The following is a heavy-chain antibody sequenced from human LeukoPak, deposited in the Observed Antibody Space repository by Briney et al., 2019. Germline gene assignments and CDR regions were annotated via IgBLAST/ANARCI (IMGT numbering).Heavy chain of an antibody. CDR2: ISAYNGNT. CDR3: AASGFGFGELPSYFYYYMDV. V-gene: IGHV1-18*01. CDR1: GYTFTSYG. D-gene: IGHD3-10*01. Sequence: ASVKVSCKASGYTFTSYGISWVRQAPGQGLEWMGWISAYNGNTNYAQKLQERVTITRDMSTGTAYMELSSLRSEDTAVYYCAASGFGFGELPSYFYYYMDVWGKGTTVTISS. J-gene: IGHJ6*03.